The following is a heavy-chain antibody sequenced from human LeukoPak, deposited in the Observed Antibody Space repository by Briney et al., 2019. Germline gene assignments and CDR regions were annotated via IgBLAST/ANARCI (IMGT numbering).Heavy chain of an antibody. CDR2: IWYDGSNK. V-gene: IGHV3-33*01. D-gene: IGHD2-15*01. CDR3: ARERVVVAAIDY. Sequence: GGSLRLSCAASGFTFSSYGMHWVRQAPGKGLEWVAVIWYDGSNKYYADSVKGRFTISRDNSKNTLYLQMNSLRAEDTAVYYCARERVVVAAIDYWGQGTLVTVSS. CDR1: GFTFSSYG. J-gene: IGHJ4*02.